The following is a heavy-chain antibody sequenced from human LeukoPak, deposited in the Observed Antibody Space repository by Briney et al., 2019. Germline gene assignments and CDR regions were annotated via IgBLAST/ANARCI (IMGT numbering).Heavy chain of an antibody. D-gene: IGHD5-18*01. CDR1: GFTFSSYS. CDR2: ISSSSSYI. V-gene: IGHV3-21*01. J-gene: IGHJ4*02. Sequence: GGSLRLSCAASGFTFSSYSMNWVRQAPGKGLEWVSSISSSSSYIYYADSVKGRFTISRDNAKNSLYLQMNSLRAEDTAVYYCARDRPATYSPFDCWGQGTLVTVSS. CDR3: ARDRPATYSPFDC.